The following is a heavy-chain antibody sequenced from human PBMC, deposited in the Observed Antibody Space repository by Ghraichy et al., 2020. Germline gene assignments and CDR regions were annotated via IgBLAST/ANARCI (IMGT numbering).Heavy chain of an antibody. CDR3: ARDRYSYGYDSYYYYGMDV. V-gene: IGHV1-46*01. CDR1: GYTFTSYY. Sequence: ASVKVSCKASGYTFTSYYMHWVRQAPGQGLEWMGIINPSGGSTSYAQKFQGRVTMTRDTSTSTVYMELSSLRSEDTAVYYCARDRYSYGYDSYYYYGMDVWGQGTTVTVSS. D-gene: IGHD5-18*01. J-gene: IGHJ6*02. CDR2: INPSGGST.